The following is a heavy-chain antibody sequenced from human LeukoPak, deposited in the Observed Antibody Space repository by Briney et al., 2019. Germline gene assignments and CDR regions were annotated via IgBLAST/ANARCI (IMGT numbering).Heavy chain of an antibody. CDR3: ARHYRYYDILTGYYNPYYFDY. Sequence: SETLSLTCTVSGGSISSSSYYWGWIRQPPGKGLEWIGSIYYSGSTYYNPSLKSRVTISVDTSKNQFSLKLSSVTAADTAVYYCARHYRYYDILTGYYNPYYFDYWRQGTLVTVSS. J-gene: IGHJ4*02. V-gene: IGHV4-39*01. CDR1: GGSISSSSYY. D-gene: IGHD3-9*01. CDR2: IYYSGST.